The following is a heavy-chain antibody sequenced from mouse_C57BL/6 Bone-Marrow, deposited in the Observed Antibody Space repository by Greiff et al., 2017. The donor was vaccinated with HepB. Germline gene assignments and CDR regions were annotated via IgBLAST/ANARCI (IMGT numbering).Heavy chain of an antibody. Sequence: QVQLQQPGAELVRPGSSVKLSCKASGYTFTSYWMHWVKQRPIQGLEWIGNIDPSDSDTHYNQKFKDKATWTVDKSSSTAYMQLSSLTSEDSAVYYSARWGGYFLSYWGQGTLVTVSA. V-gene: IGHV1-52*01. CDR1: GYTFTSYW. CDR3: ARWGGYFLSY. J-gene: IGHJ3*01. CDR2: IDPSDSDT. D-gene: IGHD2-3*01.